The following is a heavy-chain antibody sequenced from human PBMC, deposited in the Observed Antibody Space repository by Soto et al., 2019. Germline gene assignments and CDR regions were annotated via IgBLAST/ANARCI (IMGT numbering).Heavy chain of an antibody. Sequence: PSETLSLTCTVSGGSISSGDYYWSWIRQPPGKGLEWIGYIYYSGSTYYNPSLKSRVTISVDTSKNQFSLKLSSVTAADTAVYYGARGLITGSQYSGGLYYFDSWGQGTQVTVSS. CDR2: IYYSGST. CDR3: ARGLITGSQYSGGLYYFDS. CDR1: GGSISSGDYY. V-gene: IGHV4-30-4*01. D-gene: IGHD1-26*01. J-gene: IGHJ4*02.